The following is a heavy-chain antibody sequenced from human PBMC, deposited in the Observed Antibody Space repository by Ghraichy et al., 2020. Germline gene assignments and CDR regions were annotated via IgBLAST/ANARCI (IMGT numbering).Heavy chain of an antibody. CDR3: AKDLSSGWFSGFDS. D-gene: IGHD6-19*01. J-gene: IGHJ4*02. V-gene: IGHV3-23*01. Sequence: GGSLRLSCTASGFTFSKYAMSWVRQAPGKGLEWVSAISNSGGNSYSADSVKDRFIISRDNSNNTLFLQMNNLRAEDTALYYCAKDLSSGWFSGFDSWGQGALVTVSS. CDR1: GFTFSKYA. CDR2: ISNSGGNS.